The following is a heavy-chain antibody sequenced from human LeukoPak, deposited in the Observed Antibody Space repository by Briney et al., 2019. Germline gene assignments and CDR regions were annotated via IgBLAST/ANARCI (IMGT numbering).Heavy chain of an antibody. CDR1: GFTFSSYA. J-gene: IGHJ6*03. CDR3: ARDGSGQTHYYYMDV. Sequence: GGSLRLSCAASGFTFSSYAMNWVRQAPGKGLEWVAVISYDGSNKYYADSVKGRFTISRDNSKNTLYLQMNSLRAEDTAVYYCARDGSGQTHYYYMDVWGKGTTVTVSS. D-gene: IGHD5-12*01. CDR2: ISYDGSNK. V-gene: IGHV3-30*04.